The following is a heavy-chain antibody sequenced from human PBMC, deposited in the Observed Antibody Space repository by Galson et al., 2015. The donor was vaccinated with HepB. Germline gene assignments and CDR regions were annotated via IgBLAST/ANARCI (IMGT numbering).Heavy chain of an antibody. V-gene: IGHV1-18*04. CDR1: GYTFTSHT. CDR2: ISAYNGNT. CDR3: ARDLSLDY. Sequence: SVKVSCKAFGYTFTSHTFSWVRQPPGQVLEWMGWISAYNGNTNYAQKFQDRVNMTTDTSASTAYMELRSLRSDDTAVYYCARDLSLDYWGQGTLVTVFS. D-gene: IGHD3-3*02. J-gene: IGHJ4*02.